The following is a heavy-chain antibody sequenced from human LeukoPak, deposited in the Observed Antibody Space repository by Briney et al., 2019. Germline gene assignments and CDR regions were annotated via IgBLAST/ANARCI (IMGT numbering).Heavy chain of an antibody. CDR1: GHTFTGYY. V-gene: IGHV1-2*02. J-gene: IGHJ4*02. D-gene: IGHD3-3*01. CDR3: ARSITIFGVVSTFDY. Sequence: ASVKVSCKASGHTFTGYYMHWVRQAPGQGLEWMGWINPNSGGTNYAQKFQGRVTMTRDTSISTAYMELSRLRSDDTAVYYCARSITIFGVVSTFDYWGQGTLVTVSS. CDR2: INPNSGGT.